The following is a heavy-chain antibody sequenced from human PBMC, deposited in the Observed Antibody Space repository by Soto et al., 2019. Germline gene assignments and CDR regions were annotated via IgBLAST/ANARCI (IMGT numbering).Heavy chain of an antibody. V-gene: IGHV3-23*01. D-gene: IGHD3-9*01. J-gene: IGHJ3*02. CDR3: AKGGLRYSAPTDAFDI. CDR2: ISGSGGST. CDR1: GFTFSSYA. Sequence: VQLLESGGGLVQPGGSLRLSCAASGFTFSSYAMSWVRQAPGKGLEWVSGISGSGGSTYYADSVKRRFTISRDKSKNTLYLQMNSLRAEDTAVYYCAKGGLRYSAPTDAFDIWGQGTMVTVSS.